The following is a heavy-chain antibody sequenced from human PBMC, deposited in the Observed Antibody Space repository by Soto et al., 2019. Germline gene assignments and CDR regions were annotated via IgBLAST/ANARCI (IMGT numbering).Heavy chain of an antibody. CDR1: GFTFSSYA. CDR3: ARSPGTMATKDAFDI. J-gene: IGHJ3*02. D-gene: IGHD3-10*01. Sequence: GGSLRLSCAASGFTFSSYAMSWVRQTPGKGLEWVSYIGSRSATIYYADSVKGRFTISRDNAKTSLFLQMNSLRDEDTAVYYCARSPGTMATKDAFDIWGQGTMVTVSS. CDR2: IGSRSATI. V-gene: IGHV3-48*02.